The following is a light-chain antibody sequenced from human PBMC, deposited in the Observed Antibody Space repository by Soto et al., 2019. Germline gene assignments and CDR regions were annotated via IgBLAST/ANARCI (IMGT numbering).Light chain of an antibody. CDR3: CSYAGSYVV. J-gene: IGLJ2*01. V-gene: IGLV2-11*01. CDR1: SSDVGGHNY. CDR2: DVS. Sequence: QSALTQPRSVSGSPGQSVTISCTGTSSDVGGHNYVSWYQEHTGKAPKLMIYDVSKRPSGVPDRFSGSKSGNTASLTISGLQAEDEADYYCCSYAGSYVVFGGGTKLTVL.